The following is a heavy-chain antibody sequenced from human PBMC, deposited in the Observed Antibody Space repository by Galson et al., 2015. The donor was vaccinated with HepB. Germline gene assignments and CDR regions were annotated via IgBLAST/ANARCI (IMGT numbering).Heavy chain of an antibody. CDR3: ARVSLGASSSWYYFDY. D-gene: IGHD6-13*01. Sequence: SLRLSCAASGFTFSTHSINWVRPAPGKGLEWVSSISGSGSYKFYGDSVEGRFTVSRDNAKNSLFLQMNSLRAEDTAIYYCARVSLGASSSWYYFDYWGLGTLVTVSS. V-gene: IGHV3-21*01. CDR1: GFTFSTHS. J-gene: IGHJ4*02. CDR2: ISGSGSYK.